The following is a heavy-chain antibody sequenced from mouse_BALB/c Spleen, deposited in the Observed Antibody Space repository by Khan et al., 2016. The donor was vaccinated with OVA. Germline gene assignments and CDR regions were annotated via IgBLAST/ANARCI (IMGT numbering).Heavy chain of an antibody. J-gene: IGHJ4*01. CDR2: INPSTGYT. CDR3: AASILFYYSMDY. D-gene: IGHD6-1*01. Sequence: QVQLQQSGAELAKPGASVKMSCKASGYTFTSYWMHWVKQRPGQGLAWIGYINPSTGYTEYNQKFKDKATLTTDQSSSTAYMQLSSLTSEDSAVYYCAASILFYYSMDYWGQGTSVTVSS. CDR1: GYTFTSYW. V-gene: IGHV1-7*01.